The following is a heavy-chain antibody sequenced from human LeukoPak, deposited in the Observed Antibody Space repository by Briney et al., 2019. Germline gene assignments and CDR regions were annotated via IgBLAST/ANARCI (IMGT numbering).Heavy chain of an antibody. V-gene: IGHV3-13*01. Sequence: GGSLRLSCAASGFTFSSYDMHWVRQATGKGLEWVSAIGTAGDTYYSGSVKGRFTISRDNSKNTLYLQMNSLRAEDTAVYYCAKEGGTSRFDYWGQGTLVTVSS. CDR3: AKEGGTSRFDY. CDR2: IGTAGDT. D-gene: IGHD3/OR15-3a*01. J-gene: IGHJ4*02. CDR1: GFTFSSYD.